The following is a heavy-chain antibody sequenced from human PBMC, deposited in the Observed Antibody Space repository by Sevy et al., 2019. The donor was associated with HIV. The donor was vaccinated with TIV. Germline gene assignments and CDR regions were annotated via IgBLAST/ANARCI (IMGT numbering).Heavy chain of an antibody. D-gene: IGHD3-22*01. CDR1: GFSFDSYG. Sequence: GGSLRLSCAVSGFSFDSYGMTWVRQAPGKGLEWVSGISGSGSRTYYADSVKGRFIISRDNSKNTLDLQMNSLRSEDTAIDYCAKGGGGHYDPDEIGYYFYYYNMDVWGKRTTVTVSS. CDR2: ISGSGSRT. J-gene: IGHJ6*03. V-gene: IGHV3-23*01. CDR3: AKGGGGHYDPDEIGYYFYYYNMDV.